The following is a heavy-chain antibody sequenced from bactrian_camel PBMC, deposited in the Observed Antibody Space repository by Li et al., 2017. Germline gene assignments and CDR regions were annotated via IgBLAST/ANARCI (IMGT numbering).Heavy chain of an antibody. CDR2: ISGGGDTT. D-gene: IGHD4*01. CDR1: GFTFSTYP. CDR3: AAECDFSDDDEPYC. J-gene: IGHJ4*01. V-gene: IGHV3S35*01. Sequence: VQLVESGGGLVQPGGSLRLSCAASGFTFSTYPMSWVRQPPGKGLEWVSSISGGGDTTVYSDSVKGRFTISQDNTKNTLYLQMNSLKPEDTAVYYCAAECDFSDDDEPYCGGQGTQVTVS.